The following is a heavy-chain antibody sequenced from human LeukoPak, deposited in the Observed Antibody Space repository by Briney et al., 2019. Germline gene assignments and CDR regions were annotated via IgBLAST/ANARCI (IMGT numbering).Heavy chain of an antibody. V-gene: IGHV4-59*01. J-gene: IGHJ5*02. CDR1: GGSISPYY. Sequence: SETLSLTCTVSGGSISPYYWSWIRQPPGTGLEGIGYIYYRGNTNYNPSLKSRVTISVDTSKNQFSLKLSSVTAADTAVYYCAREVMHAAAGIGWFDPWGQGTLVTVSS. CDR2: IYYRGNT. D-gene: IGHD6-13*01. CDR3: AREVMHAAAGIGWFDP.